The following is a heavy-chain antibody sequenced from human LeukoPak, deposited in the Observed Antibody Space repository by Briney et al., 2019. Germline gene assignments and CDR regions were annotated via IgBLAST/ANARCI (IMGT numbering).Heavy chain of an antibody. J-gene: IGHJ4*02. Sequence: GGSLRLSCAASGFTFSSYSMNWIRQAPGKGLKGVASISSSSSYIYYADSVKGRFTISRDNAKNSLYLQMNSLRAEDTGVYYCARDTVTSMIVVVTGPSGDYWGQGTLVTVSS. CDR1: GFTFSSYS. V-gene: IGHV3-21*01. CDR2: ISSSSSYI. D-gene: IGHD3-22*01. CDR3: ARDTVTSMIVVVTGPSGDY.